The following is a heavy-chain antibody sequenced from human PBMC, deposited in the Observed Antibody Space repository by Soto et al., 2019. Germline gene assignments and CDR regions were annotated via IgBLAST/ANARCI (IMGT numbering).Heavy chain of an antibody. J-gene: IGHJ3*02. CDR2: IIPIFGTA. Sequence: SVKVSCKASGGTFSSYAISWVRQAPGQGLEWMGGIIPIFGTANYAQKFQGRVTITADESTSTAYMELSSLRSEDTAVYYCASQTRDPSDGARPLLRAASDIWGQGTMVTVSS. CDR1: GGTFSSYA. CDR3: ASQTRDPSDGARPLLRAASDI. D-gene: IGHD5-18*01. V-gene: IGHV1-69*13.